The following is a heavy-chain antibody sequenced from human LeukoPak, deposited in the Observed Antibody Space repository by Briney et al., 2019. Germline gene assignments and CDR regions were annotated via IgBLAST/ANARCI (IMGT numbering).Heavy chain of an antibody. CDR1: GFTFSSYA. V-gene: IGHV3-30*04. Sequence: PGGSLRLSCAASGFTFSSYAMHWVRQAPGKGLEWVAAISYDGSNKYYADSVKGRFTISRDNSKNTLYLQMNSLRAEDTAVYYCARDTNMYYYDSSGPTGGFDYWGQGTLVTVSS. CDR2: ISYDGSNK. CDR3: ARDTNMYYYDSSGPTGGFDY. J-gene: IGHJ4*02. D-gene: IGHD3-22*01.